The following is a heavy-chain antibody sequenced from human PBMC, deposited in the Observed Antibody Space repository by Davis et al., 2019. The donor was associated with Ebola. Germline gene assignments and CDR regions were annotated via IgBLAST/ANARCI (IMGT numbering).Heavy chain of an antibody. CDR3: ARVGVVVVPAAMFDYYYGMDV. V-gene: IGHV4-34*01. J-gene: IGHJ6*02. CDR2: INHSGGN. Sequence: SETLSLTCAVYGGSFSGYYWSWSRQPPGKGLEWIGQINHSGGNNYNPSLKSRVTISVDKSKNQFSLKLSSVTAADTAVYYCARVGVVVVPAAMFDYYYGMDVWGQGTTVTVSS. CDR1: GGSFSGYY. D-gene: IGHD2-2*01.